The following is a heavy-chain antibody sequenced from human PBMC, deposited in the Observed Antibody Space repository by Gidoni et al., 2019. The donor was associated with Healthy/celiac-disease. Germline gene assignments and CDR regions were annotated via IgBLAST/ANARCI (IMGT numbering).Heavy chain of an antibody. CDR3: ASNGGYCTGGVCYYYYYYGMDV. D-gene: IGHD2-8*02. J-gene: IGHJ6*02. CDR2: ISGSGGST. Sequence: EVQLLESGGGLVQPGGSLRLSCAASGFTFSSYAMSWVRQAPGKGLEWVSAISGSGGSTYYADSVKGRFTISRDNSKNTLYLQMNSLRAEDTAVYYCASNGGYCTGGVCYYYYYYGMDVWGQGTTVTVSS. V-gene: IGHV3-23*01. CDR1: GFTFSSYA.